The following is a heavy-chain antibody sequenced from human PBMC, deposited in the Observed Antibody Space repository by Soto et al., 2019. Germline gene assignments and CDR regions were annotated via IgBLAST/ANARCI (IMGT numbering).Heavy chain of an antibody. J-gene: IGHJ5*02. CDR1: GYSLTSYW. Sequence: LGESLKISCKGSGYSLTSYWIGWVRQMPGKGLEWMGIIYPGDSDTRYSPSFQGQVTISADKSISTAYLQWSSLKASDTAMYYCARISRYCGGDCYAPGWFDPWGQGTLVTVSS. CDR3: ARISRYCGGDCYAPGWFDP. CDR2: IYPGDSDT. V-gene: IGHV5-51*01. D-gene: IGHD2-21*02.